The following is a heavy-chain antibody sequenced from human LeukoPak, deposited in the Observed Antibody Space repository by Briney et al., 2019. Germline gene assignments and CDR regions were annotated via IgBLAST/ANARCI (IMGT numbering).Heavy chain of an antibody. Sequence: GGSLRLSCAASGFTFSSYAMSWVRQAPGKGLEWVSVIYSGGSTYYADSVKGRFTISRDNSKNTLYLQMNSLRAEDTAVYYCASLYSSSSPLFDYWGQGTLVTVSS. CDR2: IYSGGST. CDR3: ASLYSSSSPLFDY. V-gene: IGHV3-53*01. D-gene: IGHD6-13*01. CDR1: GFTFSSYA. J-gene: IGHJ4*02.